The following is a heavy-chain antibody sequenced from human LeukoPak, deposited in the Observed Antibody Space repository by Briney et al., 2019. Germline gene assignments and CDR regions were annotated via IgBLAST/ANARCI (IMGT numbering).Heavy chain of an antibody. CDR2: IYTSGST. J-gene: IGHJ3*02. CDR3: AWEVGGSDAFDI. D-gene: IGHD1-26*01. Sequence: ASETLSLTCTVSGGSISSYYWSWIRQPAGRGLEWIGRIYTSGSTNSNPSLKSRVTVSVDTSNNQFPLRLSSVTGADTAEYYCAWEVGGSDAFDIWGQGTMVTVSS. CDR1: GGSISSYY. V-gene: IGHV4-4*07.